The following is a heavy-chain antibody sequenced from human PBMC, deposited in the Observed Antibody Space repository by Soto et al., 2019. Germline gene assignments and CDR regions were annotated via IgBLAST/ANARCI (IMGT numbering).Heavy chain of an antibody. J-gene: IGHJ4*02. CDR1: GFTFSDYY. Sequence: QVQLVESGGDLVKPGGSLRLSCAASGFTFSDYYMSWIRQTPGKGLEWGSYITQSGHATEYADSVRGRFTISRDNNKNSLYLQMNSLRVEDTGVYYCARAIRGYGTYGGYLGQGTLVTVSS. D-gene: IGHD5-12*01. V-gene: IGHV3-11*04. CDR3: ARAIRGYGTYGGY. CDR2: ITQSGHAT.